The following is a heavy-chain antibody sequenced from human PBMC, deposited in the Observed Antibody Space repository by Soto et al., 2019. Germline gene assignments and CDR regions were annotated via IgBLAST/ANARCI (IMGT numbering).Heavy chain of an antibody. CDR2: IYFSGST. CDR1: GGSISNITYY. CDR3: ARHYHDNRDFDY. J-gene: IGHJ4*02. V-gene: IGHV4-39*01. Sequence: SETLSLTCTVSGGSISNITYYWGWIRQPPGKGLEWIGSIYFSGSTYYSPSLKSRVSISVDTSKNQFSLKLNSVTAADTAVYYCARHYHDNRDFDYWGQGTLVT. D-gene: IGHD3-22*01.